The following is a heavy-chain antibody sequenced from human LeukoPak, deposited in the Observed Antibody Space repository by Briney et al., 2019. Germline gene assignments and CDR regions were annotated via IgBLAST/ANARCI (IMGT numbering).Heavy chain of an antibody. CDR1: GGSISSSSYY. Sequence: SETLSLTCTVSGGSISSSSYYWGWIRQPPGKGLEWIGTIYYSGSTFYNPSLKSRVAISVDTSKNHFSLKLSSVTAADTAVYYCARRRYYDGSGYLEWGQGTLLSVSS. D-gene: IGHD3-22*01. CDR2: IYYSGST. V-gene: IGHV4-39*02. J-gene: IGHJ1*01. CDR3: ARRRYYDGSGYLE.